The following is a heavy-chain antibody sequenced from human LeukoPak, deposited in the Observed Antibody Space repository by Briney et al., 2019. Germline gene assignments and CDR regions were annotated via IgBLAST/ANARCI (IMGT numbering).Heavy chain of an antibody. Sequence: GGSLRLSCAASGFTFSSYEMNWVRQAPGKGLEWVSSISRSATTIYYADSVKGRFTISRDNSKNTLYLQMNSLRAEDTALYYCARVRLGYCSGGSCSRGGTPMDVWGKGTTVTISS. CDR2: ISRSATTI. J-gene: IGHJ6*03. D-gene: IGHD2-15*01. CDR3: ARVRLGYCSGGSCSRGGTPMDV. V-gene: IGHV3-48*03. CDR1: GFTFSSYE.